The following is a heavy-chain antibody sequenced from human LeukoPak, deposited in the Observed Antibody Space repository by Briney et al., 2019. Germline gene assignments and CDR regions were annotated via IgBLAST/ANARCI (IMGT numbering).Heavy chain of an antibody. Sequence: SETLSLTCTVSGGSISSSSKYWGWIRQPPGKGLEWIGSIYYSGTTYYNPSLKSRVTISVDTSKNQFSLKLSSVTAADTAVYYCARDQVTTFGVDWFDPWGQGTLVTVSS. CDR2: IYYSGTT. CDR3: ARDQVTTFGVDWFDP. D-gene: IGHD2/OR15-2a*01. V-gene: IGHV4-39*07. CDR1: GGSISSSSKY. J-gene: IGHJ5*02.